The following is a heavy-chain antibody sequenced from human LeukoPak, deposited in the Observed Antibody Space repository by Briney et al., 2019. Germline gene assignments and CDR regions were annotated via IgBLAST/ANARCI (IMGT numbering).Heavy chain of an antibody. CDR2: IIPIFGTA. Sequence: ASVKVSCKASGYTFTSYAISWVRQAPGQGLEWMGGIIPIFGTANYAQKFQGRVTITADKSTSTAYMELSSLRSEDTAVYYCARARGYCSGGSCRDWFDPWGQGTLVTVSS. CDR3: ARARGYCSGGSCRDWFDP. D-gene: IGHD2-15*01. CDR1: GYTFTSYA. V-gene: IGHV1-69*06. J-gene: IGHJ5*02.